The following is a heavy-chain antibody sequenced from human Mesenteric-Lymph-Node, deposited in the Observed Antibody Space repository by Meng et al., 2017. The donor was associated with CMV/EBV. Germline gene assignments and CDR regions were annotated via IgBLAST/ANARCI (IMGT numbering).Heavy chain of an antibody. V-gene: IGHV4-39*07. CDR1: GGSFSSSSYY. Sequence: SETLSLTCAVYGGSFSSSSYYWGWIRQPPGKGLEWIGSIYYSGSTYYNPSLKSRVTISVDTSKNQFSLKLSSVTAADTAVYYCAGDPRGYSNHNDYWGQGTLVTVSS. CDR2: IYYSGST. D-gene: IGHD5-18*01. J-gene: IGHJ4*02. CDR3: AGDPRGYSNHNDY.